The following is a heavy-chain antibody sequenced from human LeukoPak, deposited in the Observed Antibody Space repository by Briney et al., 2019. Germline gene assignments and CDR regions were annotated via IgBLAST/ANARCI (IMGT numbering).Heavy chain of an antibody. CDR2: ISAYDGNT. CDR1: GFTFSRYG. J-gene: IGHJ4*02. V-gene: IGHV1-18*01. CDR3: ARVSGQLLSYSVY. D-gene: IGHD2-2*01. Sequence: APLKGSCKGSGFTFSRYGISWVGQAPGQRLEWMGWISAYDGNTNYAQKLQGRVTMTTDTSTSTAYMELRSLRSDDTAVYYCARVSGQLLSYSVYWGQGTLVTVSS.